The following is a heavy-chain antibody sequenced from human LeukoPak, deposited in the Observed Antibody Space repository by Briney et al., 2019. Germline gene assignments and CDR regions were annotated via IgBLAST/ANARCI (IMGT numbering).Heavy chain of an antibody. CDR1: GGSFSDYY. Sequence: NPSETLSLTCAVYGGSFSDYYWSWIRQPPGKGLEWIGYIYYSGTTNYNPSLKSRVTISVDTSKNQFSLKLSSVTAADTAVYYCARGVYIAAAQYGYWGQGTLVTVSS. CDR3: ARGVYIAAAQYGY. CDR2: IYYSGTT. V-gene: IGHV4-59*01. J-gene: IGHJ4*02. D-gene: IGHD6-13*01.